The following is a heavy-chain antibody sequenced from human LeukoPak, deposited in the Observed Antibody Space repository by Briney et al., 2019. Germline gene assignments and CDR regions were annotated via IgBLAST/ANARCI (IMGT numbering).Heavy chain of an antibody. CDR3: AKPGSSSWYSLNYYYGMDV. Sequence: GGSLRLSCAASGFTFSSYAMSWVRQAPGKGLEWVSAISGSGGSTYYADSVKGRFTISRDNSKDTLYLQMNSLRAEDTAVYYCAKPGSSSWYSLNYYYGMDVWGQGTTVTVSS. D-gene: IGHD6-13*01. CDR1: GFTFSSYA. J-gene: IGHJ6*02. CDR2: ISGSGGST. V-gene: IGHV3-23*01.